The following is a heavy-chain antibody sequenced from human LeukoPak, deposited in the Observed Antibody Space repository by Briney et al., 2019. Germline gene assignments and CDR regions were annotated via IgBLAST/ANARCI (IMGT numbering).Heavy chain of an antibody. CDR3: ARRYYYDRSGYYSHFDY. CDR2: IGAYNCNT. D-gene: IGHD3-22*01. CDR1: GYTFTSYG. V-gene: IGHV1-18*01. Sequence: ASVKVSSKASGYTFTSYGISWVRQAPGHALEWMGWIGAYNCNTNYAHNLQGRVTMTTDTSTSTAYVELKSLRSDDTAVYYSARRYYYDRSGYYSHFDYWGQGTLVTVSS. J-gene: IGHJ4*02.